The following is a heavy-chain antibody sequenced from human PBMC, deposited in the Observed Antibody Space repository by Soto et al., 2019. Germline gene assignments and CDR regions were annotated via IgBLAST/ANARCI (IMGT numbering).Heavy chain of an antibody. J-gene: IGHJ4*02. CDR2: IIPILGIA. V-gene: IGHV1-69*08. CDR1: GGTFSSYT. Sequence: QVQLVQSGAEVKKPGSSVKVSCKASGGTFSSYTISWVRQAPGQGLEWMGRIIPILGIANYAQKFQGRVTXTXXKSTSTAYMELSSLRSEDTAVYYCARDGPSETFDYWGQGTLVTVSS. CDR3: ARDGPSETFDY.